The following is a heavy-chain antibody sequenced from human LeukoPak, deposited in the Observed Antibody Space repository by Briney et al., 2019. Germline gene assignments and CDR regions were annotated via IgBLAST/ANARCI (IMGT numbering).Heavy chain of an antibody. CDR3: ARDEVVVPAAPEY. CDR1: GYTFTGYY. V-gene: IGHV1-2*02. CDR2: INPNSGGT. Sequence: GASVKVSCKASGYTFTGYYMHWVRQAPGQGLEWMGWINPNSGGTNYAQKFQGRVTMTRDTSISTAYMELSRLRSDDTAVYYCARDEVVVPAAPEYWGQGTLVTVSS. J-gene: IGHJ4*02. D-gene: IGHD2-2*01.